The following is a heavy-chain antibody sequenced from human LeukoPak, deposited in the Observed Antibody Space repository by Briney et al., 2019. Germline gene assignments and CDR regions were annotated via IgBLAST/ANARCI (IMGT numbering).Heavy chain of an antibody. D-gene: IGHD3-10*01. Sequence: GGSLRLSCAASGFTFSSYGMHWVRQAPGKGLEWVAVIWYDGSNKYYADSVKGRFTISRDNSKNTLYLQMNGLRAEDTAVYYCASWAHYYGSGSYSDYWGQGTLVTVSS. CDR3: ASWAHYYGSGSYSDY. CDR2: IWYDGSNK. CDR1: GFTFSSYG. J-gene: IGHJ4*02. V-gene: IGHV3-33*01.